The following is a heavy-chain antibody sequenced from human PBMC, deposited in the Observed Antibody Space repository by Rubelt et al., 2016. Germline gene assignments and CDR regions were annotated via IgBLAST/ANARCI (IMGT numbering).Heavy chain of an antibody. J-gene: IGHJ6*02. Sequence: GWVSYISSSSSTIYYADSVKGRFTISRDNSKNTLYLQMNSLRAEDTAVYYCAREGSSGWGTTYYYYYGMDVWGQGTTVTVSS. CDR2: ISSSSSTI. D-gene: IGHD6-19*01. CDR3: AREGSSGWGTTYYYYYGMDV. V-gene: IGHV3-48*01.